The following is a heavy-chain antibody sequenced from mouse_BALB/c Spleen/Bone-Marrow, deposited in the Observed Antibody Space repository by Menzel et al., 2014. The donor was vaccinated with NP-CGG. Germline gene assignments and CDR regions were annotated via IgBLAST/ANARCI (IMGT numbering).Heavy chain of an antibody. CDR1: GSTFSSFG. V-gene: IGHV5-17*02. CDR2: ISSGSSTI. J-gene: IGHJ1*01. CDR3: AIEVDYGNYLYFYV. D-gene: IGHD2-1*01. Sequence: EVHLVESGGGLVQPGGSRKLSCAASGSTFSSFGMHWVRQAPEKGLVWVAYISSGSSTIHYADTGKGRPNIFTNNPKSYLFLQITSLRAEDTALYYCAIEVDYGNYLYFYVWGAGTTVTVSS.